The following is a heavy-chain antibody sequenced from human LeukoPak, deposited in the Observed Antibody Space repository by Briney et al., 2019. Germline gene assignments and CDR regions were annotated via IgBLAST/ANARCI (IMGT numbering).Heavy chain of an antibody. CDR1: GFTVSSNY. V-gene: IGHV3-23*01. Sequence: GGSLRLSCAASGFTVSSNYMSWVRQAPGKGLEWVSAISGSGGSTYYADSVKGRFTISRDNSKNTLYLQMNSLRAEDTAVYYCAKKYYYDSSGYYYPFDYWGQGTLVTVSS. CDR3: AKKYYYDSSGYYYPFDY. J-gene: IGHJ4*02. CDR2: ISGSGGST. D-gene: IGHD3-22*01.